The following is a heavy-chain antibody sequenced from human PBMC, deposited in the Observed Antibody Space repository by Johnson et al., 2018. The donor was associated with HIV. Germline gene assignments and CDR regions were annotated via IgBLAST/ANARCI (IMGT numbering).Heavy chain of an antibody. CDR1: GFTFSRYA. V-gene: IGHV3-23*04. CDR2: LSGSGCST. CDR3: ASGDDDGF. D-gene: IGHD5-12*01. Sequence: VQLAESGGGLLQPGGSLRLSCAASGFTFSRYAMSWVHQAPGKALACVSALSGSGCSTYYADSVKGRFTISRDNSKNTLYLQMNSLRVEDTAVYFCASGDDDGFWGQGTMGTVSS. J-gene: IGHJ3*01.